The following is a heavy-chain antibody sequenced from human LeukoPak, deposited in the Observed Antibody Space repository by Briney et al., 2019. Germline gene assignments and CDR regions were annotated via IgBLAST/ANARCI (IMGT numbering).Heavy chain of an antibody. D-gene: IGHD5-24*01. CDR2: IYTSGST. CDR1: GGSIISYY. CDR3: ARAGEVRDGYKGAFDY. V-gene: IGHV4-4*07. J-gene: IGHJ4*02. Sequence: SETLSLTCTVSGGSIISYYWSWIRQPAGKGLEWIGHIYTSGSTNNNPSLKSRVTMSVDTSKNQFSLQLSSVTAADTAVYYCARAGEVRDGYKGAFDYWGQGTLVTVSS.